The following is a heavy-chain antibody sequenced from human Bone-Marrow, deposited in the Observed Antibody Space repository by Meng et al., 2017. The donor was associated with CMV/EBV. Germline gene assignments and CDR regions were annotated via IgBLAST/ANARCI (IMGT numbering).Heavy chain of an antibody. V-gene: IGHV4-39*07. J-gene: IGHJ4*02. Sequence: GSLRLSCTVSGGSISSSSYYWGWIRQPPGKGLEWIGSIYYSGSTYYNPSLKSRVTISVDTSKNQFSLKLSSVTAADTAVYYCASLRTWIQRWGQGTRVTVSS. CDR2: IYYSGST. CDR1: GGSISSSSYY. CDR3: ASLRTWIQR. D-gene: IGHD5-18*01.